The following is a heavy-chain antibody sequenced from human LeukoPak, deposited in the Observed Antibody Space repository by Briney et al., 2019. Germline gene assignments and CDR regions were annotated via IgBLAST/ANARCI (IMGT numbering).Heavy chain of an antibody. Sequence: GRSLRLSRAASGFTFDDYAMHWVRQAPGKGLEWVSGITWNSGSIGYADSVKGRFTISRDNAKNSLYLQINSLRPEDTALYYCVKGSAYSSSWYVDWGQGTLVTVSS. CDR2: ITWNSGSI. D-gene: IGHD6-13*01. J-gene: IGHJ4*02. V-gene: IGHV3-9*01. CDR3: VKGSAYSSSWYVD. CDR1: GFTFDDYA.